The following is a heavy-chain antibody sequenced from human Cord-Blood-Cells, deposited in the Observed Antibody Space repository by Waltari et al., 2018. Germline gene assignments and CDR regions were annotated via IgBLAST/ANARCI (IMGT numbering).Heavy chain of an antibody. CDR2: IYHSGST. V-gene: IGHV4-38-2*01. CDR3: ARAAGYCSSTSCYFDY. CDR1: GYSISSGYS. J-gene: IGHJ4*02. Sequence: QVQLQESGPGLVKPSETLSLTCAVSGYSISSGYSWGWIRQPQGKGLEWIGSIYHSGSTYYNPSLKSRVTISVDTSKNQFSLKLSSVTAADTAVYYCARAAGYCSSTSCYFDYWGQGTLVTVSS. D-gene: IGHD2-2*01.